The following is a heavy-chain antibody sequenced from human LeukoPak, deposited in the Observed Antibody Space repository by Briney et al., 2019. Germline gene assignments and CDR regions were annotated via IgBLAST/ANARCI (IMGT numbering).Heavy chain of an antibody. D-gene: IGHD5-18*01. CDR3: AREDTAMVTHNYYYYMDV. J-gene: IGHJ6*03. CDR1: GGSISSYY. CDR2: IYYSGST. Sequence: TSETLSLTCSVFGGSISSYYWSWIRQPPGKGLEWIGYIYYSGSTNYNPSLKSRVTISVDTSKNQFSLKLSSVTAADTAVYYCAREDTAMVTHNYYYYMDVWGKGTTVTVSS. V-gene: IGHV4-59*01.